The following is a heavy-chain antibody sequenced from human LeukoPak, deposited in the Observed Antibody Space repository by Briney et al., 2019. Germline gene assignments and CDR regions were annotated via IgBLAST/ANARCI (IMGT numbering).Heavy chain of an antibody. CDR1: GFTFSSYW. CDR2: IKQGGSEK. CDR3: ATYFFSNGDKQEHVQH. V-gene: IGHV3-7*01. Sequence: GGSLRLSCAASGFTFSSYWMGWVRQAPGKGLEWVANIKQGGSEKYYVDSVKGRFTISRDNAKNSLYLQMNSLRAEDTAVYYYATYFFSNGDKQEHVQHWGQGTLVTVSS. D-gene: IGHD4-17*01. J-gene: IGHJ1*01.